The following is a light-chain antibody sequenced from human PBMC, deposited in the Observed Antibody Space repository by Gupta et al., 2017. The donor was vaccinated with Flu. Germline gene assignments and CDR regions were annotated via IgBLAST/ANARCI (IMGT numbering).Light chain of an antibody. CDR1: SSDVSGYNF. J-gene: IGLJ1*01. CDR3: ISYTNRSTFV. CDR2: DVS. V-gene: IGLV2-14*01. Sequence: SALTPPASVSGSPGQAIHIFCCRTSSDVSGYNFVSWYQHYPGKAPKLLISDVSSRPSGVSNRFSGSKSDNAASLTISGLQAEDEADYYCISYTNRSTFVFGTGTKVTVL.